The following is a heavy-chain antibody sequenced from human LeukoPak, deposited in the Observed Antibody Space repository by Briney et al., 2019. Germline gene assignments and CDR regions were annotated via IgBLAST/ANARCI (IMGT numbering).Heavy chain of an antibody. CDR3: AGQRITIFGVIICALGGLDY. D-gene: IGHD3-3*01. CDR2: ISYDGSNK. V-gene: IGHV3-30*01. CDR1: GFTFSSYA. Sequence: GGSLRLSCAASGFTFSSYAMHWVRQAPGKGLEWGADISYDGSNKYYAESVKGPFTISTDNSKNTLYLQINTLRAENTAVYYCAGQRITIFGVIICALGGLDYWGQGTLVTVSS. J-gene: IGHJ4*02.